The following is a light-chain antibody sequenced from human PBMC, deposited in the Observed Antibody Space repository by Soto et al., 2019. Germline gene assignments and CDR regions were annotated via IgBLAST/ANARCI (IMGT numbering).Light chain of an antibody. V-gene: IGKV3-20*01. CDR3: QQYGSSGT. CDR1: QSVSSY. CDR2: DAS. J-gene: IGKJ1*01. Sequence: EIVLTQSPATRSLSPMERATLSFRASQSVSSYLAWYQQKPGQAPRLLIYDASNRATGIPDRFSGSGSGTDFTLTISRLEPEDFAVYYCQQYGSSGTFGQGTKVDIK.